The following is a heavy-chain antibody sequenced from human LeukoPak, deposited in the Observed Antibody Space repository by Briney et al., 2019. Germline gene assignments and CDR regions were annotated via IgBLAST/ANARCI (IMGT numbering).Heavy chain of an antibody. Sequence: VASVKVSCKASGGTFSSYAISWVRQAPGQGLEWMGGIIPIFGTANHAQKFQGRVTITADESTSTAYMELSSLRSEDTAVYYCARENCSGGSCYNHLGYWGQGTLVTVSS. CDR1: GGTFSSYA. CDR2: IIPIFGTA. J-gene: IGHJ4*02. V-gene: IGHV1-69*13. D-gene: IGHD2-15*01. CDR3: ARENCSGGSCYNHLGY.